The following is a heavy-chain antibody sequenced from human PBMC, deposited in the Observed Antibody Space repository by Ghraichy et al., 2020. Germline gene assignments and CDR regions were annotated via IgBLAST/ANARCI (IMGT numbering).Heavy chain of an antibody. CDR1: GYSISSGYY. Sequence: SQTLSLTCAVSGYSISSGYYWGWIRQPPGKGLEWIGSIYHSGSTYYNPSLKSRVTISVDTSKNQFSLKLSSVTAADTAVYYCARDRTRRQDRGNLGRGHYYYGMDVWGQGTTVTVSS. CDR2: IYHSGST. D-gene: IGHD3-10*01. CDR3: ARDRTRRQDRGNLGRGHYYYGMDV. J-gene: IGHJ6*02. V-gene: IGHV4-38-2*02.